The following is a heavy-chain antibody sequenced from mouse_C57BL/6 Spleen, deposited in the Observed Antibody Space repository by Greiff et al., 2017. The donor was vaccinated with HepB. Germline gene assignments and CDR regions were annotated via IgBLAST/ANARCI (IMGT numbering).Heavy chain of an antibody. D-gene: IGHD3-2*02. J-gene: IGHJ2*01. Sequence: VQLQESGPELVKPGASVKISCKASGYAFSSSWMNWVKQRPGKGLEWIGRIYPGDGDTNYNGKFKGKATLTADKSSSTAYMQLSSLTSEDSAVYFCAKTAQAFPFDYWGQGTTLTVSS. CDR3: AKTAQAFPFDY. CDR2: IYPGDGDT. V-gene: IGHV1-82*01. CDR1: GYAFSSSW.